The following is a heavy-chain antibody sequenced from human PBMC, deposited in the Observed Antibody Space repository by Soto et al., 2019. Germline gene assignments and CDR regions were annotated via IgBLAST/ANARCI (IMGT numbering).Heavy chain of an antibody. V-gene: IGHV1-3*04. Sequence: GASVQVSCKASGYTFTNYGMHWVRQAPGQMLEWMGWINTGNGNTKYSKKFQARVAITRDTSASTTYMELSSLGSEDTAVYYCARDQVVAGYNWFDPWGQGTLVTVSS. J-gene: IGHJ5*02. CDR3: ARDQVVAGYNWFDP. CDR1: GYTFTNYG. CDR2: INTGNGNT. D-gene: IGHD2-15*01.